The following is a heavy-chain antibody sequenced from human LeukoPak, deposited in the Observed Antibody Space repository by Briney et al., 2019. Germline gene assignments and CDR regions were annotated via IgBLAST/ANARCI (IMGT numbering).Heavy chain of an antibody. CDR2: INPSGSSA. CDR3: ARDWAYYGSGSKY. D-gene: IGHD3-10*01. J-gene: IGHJ4*02. Sequence: GASVKVSCKASGYSFTSYYMHWVRQAPGQGLEWMGFINPSGSSAAYAQKFQGRLTMTRDMFTSTDYMELTSLTSDDTAVYYCARDWAYYGSGSKYWGQGTLVTVSS. V-gene: IGHV1-46*01. CDR1: GYSFTSYY.